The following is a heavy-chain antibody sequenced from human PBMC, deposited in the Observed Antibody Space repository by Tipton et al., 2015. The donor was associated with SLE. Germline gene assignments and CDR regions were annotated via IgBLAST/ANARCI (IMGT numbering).Heavy chain of an antibody. V-gene: IGHV4-39*07. J-gene: IGHJ4*02. Sequence: TLSLTCTVSGGSISSSSYYWGWIRQPPGKGLEWIGSIYYSGSTYYNPSLKSRVTISVDTSKNQFSLKLSSVTPADTAVYYCARGTSGLFDYWGQGTLVTVSS. CDR1: GGSISSSSYY. D-gene: IGHD3-10*01. CDR2: IYYSGST. CDR3: ARGTSGLFDY.